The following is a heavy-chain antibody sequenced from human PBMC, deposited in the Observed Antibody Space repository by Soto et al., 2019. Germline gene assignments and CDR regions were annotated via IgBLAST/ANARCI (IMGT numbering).Heavy chain of an antibody. Sequence: GGSLRLSCAASGFTFSSYWMSWVRQAPGKGLEWVANIKQDGSEKYYVDSVKGRFTISRDNAKNSLYLKMNSLRAEDTAVYYCAREWIWHAYYYYYYMDVWGKGTTVTVSS. D-gene: IGHD5-12*01. CDR3: AREWIWHAYYYYYYMDV. V-gene: IGHV3-7*01. CDR1: GFTFSSYW. J-gene: IGHJ6*03. CDR2: IKQDGSEK.